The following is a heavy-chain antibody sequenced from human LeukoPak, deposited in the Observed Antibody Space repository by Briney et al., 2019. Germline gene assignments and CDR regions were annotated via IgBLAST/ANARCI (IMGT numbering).Heavy chain of an antibody. Sequence: GRSLRLSCAASGFTFSSYGMHWVRQAPGKGLEWVAVISYDGSNKYYADSVKGRFTISRDNSKNTLYLQMNSLRAEDTAVYYCATLGDSSSWHRVHWYFDLWGRGTLVTVSS. V-gene: IGHV3-30*03. CDR3: ATLGDSSSWHRVHWYFDL. CDR2: ISYDGSNK. D-gene: IGHD6-13*01. CDR1: GFTFSSYG. J-gene: IGHJ2*01.